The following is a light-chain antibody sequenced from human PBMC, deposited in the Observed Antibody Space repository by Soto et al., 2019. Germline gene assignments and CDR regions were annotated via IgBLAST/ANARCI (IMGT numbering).Light chain of an antibody. Sequence: QCALTQPPSESGSPGQSVTISCTGTSSDVGGYNFVSWYQQHPGKAPKLMIYEVSERPSGVPDRFSGSKSGNTASLTVSGLQAEDEADYYCSSYAGSNIVVFGGGTKLTVL. J-gene: IGLJ2*01. CDR3: SSYAGSNIVV. V-gene: IGLV2-8*01. CDR1: SSDVGGYNF. CDR2: EVS.